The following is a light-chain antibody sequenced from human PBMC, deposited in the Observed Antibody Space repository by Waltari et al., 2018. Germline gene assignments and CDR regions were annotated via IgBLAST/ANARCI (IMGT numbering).Light chain of an antibody. CDR2: AAS. J-gene: IGKJ4*02. Sequence: DIQMTQSPSSLSASVGDRVTITCRASQSVSSYLNWYQQKPGKAPKLLIYAASSLQSGVPSMFSGSGSETDFTLTISSLQPEDFATYYCQHSYSTPLTFGGGTKVDIK. CDR1: QSVSSY. V-gene: IGKV1-39*01. CDR3: QHSYSTPLT.